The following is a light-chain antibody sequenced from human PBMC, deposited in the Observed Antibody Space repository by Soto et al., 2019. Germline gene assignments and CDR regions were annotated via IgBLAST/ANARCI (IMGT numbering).Light chain of an antibody. J-gene: IGKJ1*01. CDR3: HQRQSWPRT. CDR2: GAS. V-gene: IGKV3-20*01. Sequence: EIVLTQSPGTLSFSPGERSTLACRASQSVSSSYLAWYQQKPGQSPRLLIYGASNRAAGIPARFSASGSGTDFTLTISDVQPEDFALYYCHQRQSWPRTFGQGTKVDIK. CDR1: QSVSSSY.